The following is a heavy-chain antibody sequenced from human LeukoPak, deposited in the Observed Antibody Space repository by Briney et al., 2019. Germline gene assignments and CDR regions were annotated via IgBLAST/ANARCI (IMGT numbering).Heavy chain of an antibody. D-gene: IGHD3-16*01. V-gene: IGHV4-39*07. Sequence: SETLSLTCTASGDSISGSSYYWGWIRQPPGKALEWIGSIYYTGSTYYYPSLKSRVTISVDTSKNQFSLKLSSVTAADTAVYYWARGGGYYDSGGMDVWGQGTTVTVSS. CDR2: IYYTGST. J-gene: IGHJ6*02. CDR3: ARGGGYYDSGGMDV. CDR1: GDSISGSSYY.